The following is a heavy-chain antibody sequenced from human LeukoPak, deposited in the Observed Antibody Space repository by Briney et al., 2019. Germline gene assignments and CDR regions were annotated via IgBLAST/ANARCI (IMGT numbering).Heavy chain of an antibody. J-gene: IGHJ4*02. CDR2: ISGSGGST. Sequence: GGSLRLSRAASGFTFSSYAMSWVRQAPGKGLEWVSAISGSGGSTYYADSVKGRFTISRDNSKNTLYLQMNSLRAEDTAVYYCASSETRNHYFEGWGQGTLVTVSS. D-gene: IGHD6-19*01. CDR3: ASSETRNHYFEG. V-gene: IGHV3-23*01. CDR1: GFTFSSYA.